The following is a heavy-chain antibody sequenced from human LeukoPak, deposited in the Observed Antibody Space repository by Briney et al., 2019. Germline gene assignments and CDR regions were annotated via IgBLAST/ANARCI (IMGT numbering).Heavy chain of an antibody. CDR2: ISYDGSNK. D-gene: IGHD3-22*01. J-gene: IGHJ4*02. V-gene: IGHV3-30-3*01. CDR1: RFTFSSYA. Sequence: GGSLRLSCAASRFTFSSYAMHWVRQAPGKGLEWVAVISYDGSNKYYADSVKGRFTISRDNSKNTLYLQMNSLRAEDAAVYYCARDDSSGYYGVPRYFDYRGQGTLVTVSS. CDR3: ARDDSSGYYGVPRYFDY.